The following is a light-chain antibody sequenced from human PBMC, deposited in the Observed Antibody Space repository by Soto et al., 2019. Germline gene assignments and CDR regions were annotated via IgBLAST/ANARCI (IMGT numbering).Light chain of an antibody. V-gene: IGKV3-20*01. CDR2: GAS. J-gene: IGKJ3*01. Sequence: EIVLTQSPGTLSLSPGGAATLSRRASPSVISMYLAWYQQKPGKAPRLLSHGASSRATGIPDRFSGSGSGPEFTLIIRRLEPEDSAVYYCQHYSGSPPLFTFCPGTKVDIK. CDR3: QHYSGSPPLFT. CDR1: PSVISMY.